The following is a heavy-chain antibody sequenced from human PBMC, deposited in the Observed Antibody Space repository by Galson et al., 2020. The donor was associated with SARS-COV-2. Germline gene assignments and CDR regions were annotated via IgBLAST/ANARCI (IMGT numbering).Heavy chain of an antibody. CDR1: GVSISSGDYS. CDR3: ARYLTAAGKLDY. CDR2: IYYTGST. Sequence: SETLSLTCIVSGVSISSGDYSWSWLRQPPGKGLEWIGYIYYTGSTNYNPSLKNRLTMSLDRSKNEFSLKLTSVIAADTAVYYCARYLTAAGKLDYWGQGALVTVSS. J-gene: IGHJ4*02. V-gene: IGHV4-30-4*07. D-gene: IGHD6-13*01.